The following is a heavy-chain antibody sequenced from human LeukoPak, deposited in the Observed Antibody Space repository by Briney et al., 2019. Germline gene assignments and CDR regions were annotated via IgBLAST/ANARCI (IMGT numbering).Heavy chain of an antibody. J-gene: IGHJ5*02. CDR3: AGQKVLRYFDWSPTVGSYNWFDP. Sequence: AASVKVSCKASGYTFTSYDINWVRQATGQGLEWMGWMNPNSGNTGYAQKFQGRVTMTRNTSISTAYMELSSLRSEDTAVYYCAGQKVLRYFDWSPTVGSYNWFDPWGQGTLVTVSS. CDR2: MNPNSGNT. V-gene: IGHV1-8*01. D-gene: IGHD3-9*01. CDR1: GYTFTSYD.